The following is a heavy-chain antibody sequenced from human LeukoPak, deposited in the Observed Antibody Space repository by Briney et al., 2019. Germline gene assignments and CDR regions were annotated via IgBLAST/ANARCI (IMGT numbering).Heavy chain of an antibody. CDR1: GYTLTELS. CDR2: FDPEDGET. V-gene: IGHV1-24*01. D-gene: IGHD1-26*01. Sequence: ASVKVSCKVSGYTLTELSMHWVRQAPGEGLEWMGGFDPEDGETIYAQKFQGRVTMTEDTSTDTAYMELSSLRSEDTAVYYCALWGGSSTDAFDIWGQGTMVTVSS. J-gene: IGHJ3*02. CDR3: ALWGGSSTDAFDI.